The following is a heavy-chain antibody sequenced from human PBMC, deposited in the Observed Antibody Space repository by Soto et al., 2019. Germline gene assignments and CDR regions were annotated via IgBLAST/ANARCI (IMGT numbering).Heavy chain of an antibody. CDR2: ISAYNGNT. J-gene: IGHJ6*02. CDR3: ARFWGSSTSWHHYYGMDV. Sequence: GASVKVSCKASGYTFTSYGISWVRQAPGQGLEWMGWISAYNGNTNYAQKLQGRVTMTTDTSTSTVYMELRSLRSDDTAVYYCARFWGSSTSWHHYYGMDVWGQGTTATVSS. V-gene: IGHV1-18*04. D-gene: IGHD2-2*01. CDR1: GYTFTSYG.